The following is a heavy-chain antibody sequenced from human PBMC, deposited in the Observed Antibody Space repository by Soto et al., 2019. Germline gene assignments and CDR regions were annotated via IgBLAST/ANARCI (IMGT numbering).Heavy chain of an antibody. CDR3: AKEMGSWYGYYYSGMDV. CDR2: ISYDGSNK. D-gene: IGHD6-13*01. Sequence: GGSLRLSCAASGFTFSSYGMHWVRQAPGKGLEWVAVISYDGSNKYYADSVKGRFTISRDNSKNTLYLQMNSLRAEDTAVYYCAKEMGSWYGYYYSGMDVWGQGTTVTVSS. CDR1: GFTFSSYG. V-gene: IGHV3-30*18. J-gene: IGHJ6*02.